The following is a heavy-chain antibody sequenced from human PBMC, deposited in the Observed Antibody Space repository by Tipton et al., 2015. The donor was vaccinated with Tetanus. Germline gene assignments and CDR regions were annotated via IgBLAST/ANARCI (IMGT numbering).Heavy chain of an antibody. Sequence: GSLRLSCAASGLAFSSYWMHWVRQAPGKGLVWVSHINSDGSSTNYADSVKGRFTISRDNAKNTLYLQMNSLRDEDTAVYYCARDSSMAVADPILWYWGQGTLVTVSS. CDR2: INSDGSST. CDR3: ARDSSMAVADPILWY. V-gene: IGHV3-74*01. D-gene: IGHD6-19*01. CDR1: GLAFSSYW. J-gene: IGHJ4*02.